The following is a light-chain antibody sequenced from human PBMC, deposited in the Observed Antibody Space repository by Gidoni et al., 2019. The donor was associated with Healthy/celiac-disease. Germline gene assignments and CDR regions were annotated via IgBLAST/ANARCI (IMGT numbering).Light chain of an antibody. CDR3: QQRSNWPLT. Sequence: EIVLTQSPATLSLSPGERATLSCRASQSVSSYLAWYQQKPGQAPRLLIYDASNRATGIPARFSGSGSGTAFTLTLCCLEPEDFAVYYCQQRSNWPLTFGGXTKVEIK. J-gene: IGKJ4*01. V-gene: IGKV3-11*01. CDR2: DAS. CDR1: QSVSSY.